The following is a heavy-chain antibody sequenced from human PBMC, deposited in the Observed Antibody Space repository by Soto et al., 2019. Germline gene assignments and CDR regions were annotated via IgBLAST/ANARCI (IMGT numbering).Heavy chain of an antibody. J-gene: IGHJ4*02. D-gene: IGHD3-10*01. CDR2: INHSGST. V-gene: IGHV4-34*01. CDR1: GGSFSGYY. CDR3: ARVTGVPGDQIDY. Sequence: QVQLQQWGAGLLKPSETLSLTCAVYGGSFSGYYWSWIRQPPGKGLEWIGEINHSGSTNYNPSLKSRVTISVDTSKNQFSLKLSSVTAADTAVYYCARVTGVPGDQIDYWGQGTLVTVSS.